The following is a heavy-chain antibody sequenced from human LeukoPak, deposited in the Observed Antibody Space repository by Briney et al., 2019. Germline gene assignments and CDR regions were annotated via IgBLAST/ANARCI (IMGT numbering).Heavy chain of an antibody. CDR3: ARPDGYNYFDY. D-gene: IGHD5-24*01. V-gene: IGHV3-30*03. J-gene: IGHJ4*02. Sequence: GGSLRLSCAASGFTFSNYGIHWVRQAPGKGLEWVAVISYDGNNKYYADSVKGRFTISRDNSKNTLFLQMNSLRAEDTAVYYCARPDGYNYFDYWGQGTLVTVSS. CDR1: GFTFSNYG. CDR2: ISYDGNNK.